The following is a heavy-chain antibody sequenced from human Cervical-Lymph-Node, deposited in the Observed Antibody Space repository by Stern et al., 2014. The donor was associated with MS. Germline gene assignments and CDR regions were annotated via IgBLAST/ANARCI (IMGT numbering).Heavy chain of an antibody. CDR1: GYTFTTYA. CDR2: INTHTGNP. D-gene: IGHD3-16*02. V-gene: IGHV7-4-1*02. Sequence: QVQLGQSGSELKKPGASVKVSCKTSGYTFTTYAINWVRQAPGQGLEWMGWINTHTGNPTYAQDFTGRFGFSLDTSISTAYLEISSLRAEDTAVYYCAKEGDYVWGNYRAMWGQGTLVTVSS. CDR3: AKEGDYVWGNYRAM. J-gene: IGHJ4*02.